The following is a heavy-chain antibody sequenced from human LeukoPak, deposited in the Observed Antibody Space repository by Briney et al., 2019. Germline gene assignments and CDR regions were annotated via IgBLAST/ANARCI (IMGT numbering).Heavy chain of an antibody. CDR2: ISYDGSNK. CDR3: AKDEDVLLWFGEPITYYFDY. Sequence: GGSLRLSCAASGFTFSSYGMHWVRQAPGKGLEWVAVISYDGSNKYYADSVKGRFTISRDNSKNTLYLQMNSLRAEDTAVYYCAKDEDVLLWFGEPITYYFDYWGQGTLVTVSS. CDR1: GFTFSSYG. D-gene: IGHD3-10*01. J-gene: IGHJ4*02. V-gene: IGHV3-30*18.